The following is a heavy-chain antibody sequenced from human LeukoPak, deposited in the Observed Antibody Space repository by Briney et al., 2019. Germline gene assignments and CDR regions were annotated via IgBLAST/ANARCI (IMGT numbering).Heavy chain of an antibody. Sequence: GGSLRLAWAAAGFTFSSAWMSWVRQAPRKGLEWVANIKQDGSEKYYVDSVKGRFTISRDNAKNSLYLQMNSLRAEDTAVYYCARVADGSLSAFDIWGQGTMVTVSS. V-gene: IGHV3-7*01. D-gene: IGHD3-10*01. CDR2: IKQDGSEK. CDR3: ARVADGSLSAFDI. J-gene: IGHJ3*02. CDR1: GFTFSSAW.